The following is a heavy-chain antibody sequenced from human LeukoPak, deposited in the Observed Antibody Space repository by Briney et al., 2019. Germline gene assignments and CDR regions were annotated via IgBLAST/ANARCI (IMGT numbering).Heavy chain of an antibody. Sequence: ASVKVSCKASGYTFTDYYMHWVRQAPGQGLEWMGWINPNSGGTNYAQKFQGRVTMTRDTSISTAYMELSRLRSDDTAVYRCARLGYCSSTSCYNFDYWGQGTLVTVSS. CDR2: INPNSGGT. D-gene: IGHD2-2*02. V-gene: IGHV1-2*02. J-gene: IGHJ4*02. CDR3: ARLGYCSSTSCYNFDY. CDR1: GYTFTDYY.